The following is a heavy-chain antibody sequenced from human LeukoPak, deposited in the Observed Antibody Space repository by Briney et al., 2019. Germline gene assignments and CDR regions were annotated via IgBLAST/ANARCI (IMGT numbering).Heavy chain of an antibody. D-gene: IGHD3-10*01. CDR2: ISSSSSYI. CDR1: GFTFSNAW. Sequence: GGSLRLSCAASGFTFSNAWMSWVRQAPGKGLEWVSSISSSSSYIYYADSVKGRFTISRDNAKNSLYLQMNSLRAEDTAVYYCARGASGFDAFDIWGQGTMVTVSS. V-gene: IGHV3-21*01. J-gene: IGHJ3*02. CDR3: ARGASGFDAFDI.